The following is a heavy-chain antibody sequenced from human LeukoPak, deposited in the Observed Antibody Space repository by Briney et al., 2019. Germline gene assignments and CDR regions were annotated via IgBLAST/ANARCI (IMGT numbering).Heavy chain of an antibody. D-gene: IGHD6-13*01. CDR3: ARGCLAAAGKGGFDP. V-gene: IGHV1-18*01. CDR2: ISAYNGNT. J-gene: IGHJ5*02. Sequence: ASVKVSCQASGYTFTSYGISWVRQAPGQGLEWMGWISAYNGNTNYAQKLQGRVTMTTDTSTSTAYMELRSLRSDDTAVYYCARGCLAAAGKGGFDPWGQGTLVTVSS. CDR1: GYTFTSYG.